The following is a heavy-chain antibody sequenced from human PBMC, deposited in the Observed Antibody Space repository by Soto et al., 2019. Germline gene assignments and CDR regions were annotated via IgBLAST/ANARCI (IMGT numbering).Heavy chain of an antibody. CDR1: GFTSSSYA. CDR2: ISGSGGST. J-gene: IGHJ5*02. V-gene: IGHV3-23*01. CDR3: AKDRTTIVLSNWFDP. D-gene: IGHD5-12*01. Sequence: GGSLRLSCAASGFTSSSYAMSWVRQAPGKGLEWVSAISGSGGSTYYADSVKGRFTISRDNSKNTLYLQMNSLRAEDTAVYYCAKDRTTIVLSNWFDPWGQGTLVTVSS.